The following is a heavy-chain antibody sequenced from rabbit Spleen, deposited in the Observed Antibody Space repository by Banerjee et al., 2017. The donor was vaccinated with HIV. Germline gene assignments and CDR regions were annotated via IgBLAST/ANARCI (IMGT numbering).Heavy chain of an antibody. V-gene: IGHV1S45*01. Sequence: QEQLEESGGDLVKPGASLTLTCIASGVSFSGSSYMCWVRQAPGKGLEWIACIDAGSSGTTNYASWAKGRFTISKTSSTTVTLQMTSLTAADTATYFCATDLGGGNVYFKLWGQGTLVTVS. CDR2: IDAGSSGTT. CDR3: ATDLGGGNVYFKL. J-gene: IGHJ4*01. D-gene: IGHD4-1*01. CDR1: GVSFSGSSY.